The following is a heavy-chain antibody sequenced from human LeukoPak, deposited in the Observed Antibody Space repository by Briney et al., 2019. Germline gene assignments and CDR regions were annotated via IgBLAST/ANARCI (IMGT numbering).Heavy chain of an antibody. V-gene: IGHV4-34*01. J-gene: IGHJ6*03. CDR1: GGSFSGYY. CDR2: INHRGST. Sequence: SETLSLTCAVYGGSFSGYYWSWIRQPPGKGLEWIGEINHRGSTNYNPSLKSRVTISVDTSKNQFSLKLSSVTAADTAVYYCARAQNYDFWSGSPRYYYMDVWGKGTTVTVSS. D-gene: IGHD3-3*01. CDR3: ARAQNYDFWSGSPRYYYMDV.